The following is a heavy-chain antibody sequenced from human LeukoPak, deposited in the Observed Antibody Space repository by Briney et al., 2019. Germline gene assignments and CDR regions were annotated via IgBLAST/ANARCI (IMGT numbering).Heavy chain of an antibody. CDR1: GGSISSSSYY. CDR3: ARVEGKVLRYFDWLGTDVGYFDY. CDR2: IYYSGST. Sequence: PSETLSLTCTVSGGSISSSSYYWGWIRQPPGKGLEWIGSIYYSGSTYYNPSLKSRVTISVDTSKNQFSLKLSSVTAADTAVYYCARVEGKVLRYFDWLGTDVGYFDYWGQGTLVTVSS. D-gene: IGHD3-9*01. V-gene: IGHV4-39*07. J-gene: IGHJ4*02.